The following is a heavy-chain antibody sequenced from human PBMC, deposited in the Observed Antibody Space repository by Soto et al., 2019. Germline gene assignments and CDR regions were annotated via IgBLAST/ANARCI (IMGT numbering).Heavy chain of an antibody. J-gene: IGHJ4*02. CDR2: TAGSGGST. V-gene: IGHV3-23*01. D-gene: IGHD6-19*01. Sequence: GWSLRLSCAASGFTFSSYGMSWVRQAPGKGLEWVSATAGSGGSTYYADSVKGRFTMSRDNSKNTLYLQMNSLRAEDTAVYYCAKSRRGSSGWYFSDYWGQGTLVT. CDR3: AKSRRGSSGWYFSDY. CDR1: GFTFSSYG.